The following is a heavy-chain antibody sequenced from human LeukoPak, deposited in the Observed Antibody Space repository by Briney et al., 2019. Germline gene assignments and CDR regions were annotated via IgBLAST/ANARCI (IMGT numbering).Heavy chain of an antibody. CDR2: IWFDGSNK. J-gene: IGHJ2*01. V-gene: IGHV3-33*01. CDR1: GFSFSTYG. Sequence: GGSLRLSCAASGFSFSTYGMHWDRQAPGKGLEWVALIWFDGSNKHYADSVKGRFTISRDNSKNTMYLQMDSLRAEDTAVYYCARVVSYYGSSYRLLDLWGRGTLVTVSS. CDR3: ARVVSYYGSSYRLLDL. D-gene: IGHD3-10*01.